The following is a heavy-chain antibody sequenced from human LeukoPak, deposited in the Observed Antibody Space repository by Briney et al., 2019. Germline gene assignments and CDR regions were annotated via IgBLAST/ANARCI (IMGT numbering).Heavy chain of an antibody. CDR1: GGSISSSSYY. V-gene: IGHV4-39*01. CDR3: ARLMLKGIAAAGKLDY. CDR2: IYYSGST. Sequence: SETPSLTCTVSGGSISSSSYYWGWIRQPPGRGLEWIGSIYYSGSTYYNPSLKSRVTISVDTSKNQFSLKLSSVTAVDTAVYYCARLMLKGIAAAGKLDYWGQGTLVTVSS. D-gene: IGHD6-13*01. J-gene: IGHJ4*02.